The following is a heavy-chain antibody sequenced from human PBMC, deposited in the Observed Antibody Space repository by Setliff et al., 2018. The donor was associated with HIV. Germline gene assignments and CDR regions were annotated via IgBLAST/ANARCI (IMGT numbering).Heavy chain of an antibody. CDR3: ARHGITKIVVATPDTIDY. D-gene: IGHD3-22*01. V-gene: IGHV4-39*01. Sequence: PSETLSLTCTVSGGSISSSNYYWGWIRQPPGKGLEWIGSIYYSGNTYYNPSLKSRVTIPVGTSKNQFSLKLTSVTAADTAVYYCARHGITKIVVATPDTIDYWGQGTLVTVSS. CDR2: IYYSGNT. CDR1: GGSISSSNYY. J-gene: IGHJ4*02.